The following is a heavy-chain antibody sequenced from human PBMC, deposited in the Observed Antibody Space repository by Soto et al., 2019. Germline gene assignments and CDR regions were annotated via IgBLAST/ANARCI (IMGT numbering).Heavy chain of an antibody. D-gene: IGHD5-12*01. V-gene: IGHV2-5*02. CDR1: GFSLNTNGVG. CDR3: AHRPNITVGYIFDY. J-gene: IGHJ4*02. CDR2: TYWDDDN. Sequence: QITLKESSPTLVKPTQTLTLTCTFSGFSLNTNGVGVGWIRQPPGKALEWLELTYWDDDNRHSPSLKSSLTITQDTSKNQVVLTMTNMDPVDTATYYCAHRPNITVGYIFDYWGQGALVTVSS.